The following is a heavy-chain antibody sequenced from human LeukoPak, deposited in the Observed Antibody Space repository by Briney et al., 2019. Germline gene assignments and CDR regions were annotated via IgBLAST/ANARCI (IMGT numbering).Heavy chain of an antibody. V-gene: IGHV3-30*02. J-gene: IGHJ4*02. CDR2: IRYDGSNK. D-gene: IGHD3-10*01. Sequence: GGSLRLSCAASGFTFSSYGMHWVRQAPGKGLEWVAFIRYDGSNKYYADSVKGRFTISRDNSKNALYLQMNSLRAEDTAVYYCAKDPLWFGELLSPYYFDYWGQGTLVTVSS. CDR1: GFTFSSYG. CDR3: AKDPLWFGELLSPYYFDY.